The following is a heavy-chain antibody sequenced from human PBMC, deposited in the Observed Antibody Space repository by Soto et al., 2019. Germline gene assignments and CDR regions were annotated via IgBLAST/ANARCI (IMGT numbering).Heavy chain of an antibody. CDR2: IGGSGDST. CDR1: GFTFSSYA. J-gene: IGHJ4*02. Sequence: EVQLLESGGGLVQPGGSLRLSCAASGFTFSSYAMNWVRQAPGKGLEWVSAIGGSGDSTYYADSVKGRFTISRDKSKNTLFLQMNSLRAEDTAVYYCAKARGYSSSSSDYWGQGTLVTVSS. D-gene: IGHD6-6*01. V-gene: IGHV3-23*01. CDR3: AKARGYSSSSSDY.